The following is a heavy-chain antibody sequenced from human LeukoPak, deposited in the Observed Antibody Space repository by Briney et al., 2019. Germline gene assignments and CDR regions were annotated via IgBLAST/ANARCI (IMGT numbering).Heavy chain of an antibody. CDR2: ISSSGSTI. CDR3: ARGKYSFDY. J-gene: IGHJ4*02. Sequence: GGPLRLSCAASGFTFSDSYMSWIRRAPGKGVEYISYISSSGSTIYYADSVKGRFTLSTDNAKNSLSLEMNSLRAEDTDVYYCARGKYSFDYWGQGTLVTVSS. CDR1: GFTFSDSY. V-gene: IGHV3-11*01.